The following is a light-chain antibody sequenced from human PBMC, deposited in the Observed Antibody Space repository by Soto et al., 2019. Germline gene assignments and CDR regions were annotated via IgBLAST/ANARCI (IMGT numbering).Light chain of an antibody. CDR3: QQYNNWPYT. V-gene: IGKV3-15*01. Sequence: EIVMTQSPATLSVSPGERATLSCRASQSVSSNLAWYQQKPGQASRLLIYGASSRATGIPARFRGSGSGTEFTLTISSLQSEDFAVYYCQQYNNWPYTFGQGTKLEIK. CDR2: GAS. J-gene: IGKJ2*01. CDR1: QSVSSN.